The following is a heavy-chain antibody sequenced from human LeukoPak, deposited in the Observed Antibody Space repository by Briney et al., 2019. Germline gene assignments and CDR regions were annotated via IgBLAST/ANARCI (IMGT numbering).Heavy chain of an antibody. CDR3: ARRFYPYYFDY. J-gene: IGHJ4*02. CDR1: GGSISNYY. V-gene: IGHV4-39*01. D-gene: IGHD2/OR15-2a*01. CDR2: IYYSGST. Sequence: SETLSLTCTVSGGSISNYYWGWIRQPPGKGLEWIASIYYSGSTYYNPSLKSRVTISVDTSKNQFSLKLSSVTAADTAVYYCARRFYPYYFDYWGQGTLVTVSS.